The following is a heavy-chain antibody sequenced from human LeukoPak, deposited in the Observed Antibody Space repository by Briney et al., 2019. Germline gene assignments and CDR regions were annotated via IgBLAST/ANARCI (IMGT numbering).Heavy chain of an antibody. CDR3: ARGSGEYYDFWSGFGASDYYYYGMDV. J-gene: IGHJ6*02. Sequence: SETLSLTCTVSGGSISSYYWSWIRQPPGKGLEWIGYIYYSGSTNYNPSLKSRVTISVDTSKNQFSLKLSSVTAADTAVYYCARGSGEYYDFWSGFGASDYYYYGMDVWGQGTTVTVSS. V-gene: IGHV4-59*12. CDR2: IYYSGST. CDR1: GGSISSYY. D-gene: IGHD3-3*01.